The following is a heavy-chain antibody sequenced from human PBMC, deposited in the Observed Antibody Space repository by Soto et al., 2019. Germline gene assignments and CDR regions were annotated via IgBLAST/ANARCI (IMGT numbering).Heavy chain of an antibody. J-gene: IGHJ4*02. CDR3: ARRWGAAVDY. CDR1: GGSISSYY. D-gene: IGHD1-26*01. CDR2: IYYSGST. V-gene: IGHV4-59*08. Sequence: LETLSLTCPFSGGSISSYYWSWIRQPPGKGLEWIGYIYYSGSTNYNPSLKSRVTISVDTSKNQFSLKLSSVTAADTAVYYCARRWGAAVDYWGQGTLVTVSS.